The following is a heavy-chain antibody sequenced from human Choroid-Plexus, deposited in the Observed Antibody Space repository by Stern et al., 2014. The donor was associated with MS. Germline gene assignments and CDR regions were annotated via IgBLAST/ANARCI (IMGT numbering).Heavy chain of an antibody. CDR3: ARDQRCITIFGVVTDYYYLGMDV. Sequence: QVQLVQSGAEVKKPGASVKVSCKTSGYIFTGYYIHWVRQAPGQGLEWMAWINPNTGGTKYAQKFQGRVPMSRDTSISTAYVELSSLTSDDTAVYYCARDQRCITIFGVVTDYYYLGMDVWGQGTTVTVSS. CDR2: INPNTGGT. J-gene: IGHJ6*02. D-gene: IGHD3-3*01. V-gene: IGHV1-2*02. CDR1: GYIFTGYY.